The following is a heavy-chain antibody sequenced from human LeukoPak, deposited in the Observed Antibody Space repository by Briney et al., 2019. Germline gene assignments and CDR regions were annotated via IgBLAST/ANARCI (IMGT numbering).Heavy chain of an antibody. Sequence: GRSLRLSCAASGFTFSTYGMHWVRQAPGKGLEWVSDIWYNGNTYYADSVKGRFTISRDNSKSTLYLQMNSLRAEGTAVYYCAREEGVDGTSGINNWGQGTLVIVSS. V-gene: IGHV3-33*01. J-gene: IGHJ4*02. CDR2: IWYNGNT. CDR3: AREEGVDGTSGINN. D-gene: IGHD4-23*01. CDR1: GFTFSTYG.